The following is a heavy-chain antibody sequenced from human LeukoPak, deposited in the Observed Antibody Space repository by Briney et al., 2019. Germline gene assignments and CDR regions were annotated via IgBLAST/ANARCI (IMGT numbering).Heavy chain of an antibody. CDR3: ASSGSYRFDY. J-gene: IGHJ4*02. CDR2: ITASGTAM. V-gene: IGHV3-48*02. D-gene: IGHD1-26*01. CDR1: GFTFSSYS. Sequence: GGSLRLSCAAAGFTFSSYSMNWVRQAPGKGLEWVSHITASGTAMFYADSVKGRFTISRDNAKNSLYLQMNSLRDEDTAVYYCASSGSYRFDYWGQGTLVTVSS.